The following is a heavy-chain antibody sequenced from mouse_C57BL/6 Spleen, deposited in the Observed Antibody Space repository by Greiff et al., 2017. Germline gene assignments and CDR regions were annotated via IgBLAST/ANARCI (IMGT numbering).Heavy chain of an antibody. V-gene: IGHV1-50*01. CDR2: IDPSDSYT. CDR3: ARGDYYGSNYFDD. CDR1: GYTFTSYW. D-gene: IGHD1-1*01. Sequence: VQLQQPGAELVKPGASVKLSCKASGYTFTSYWMQWVKQRPGQGLEWIGEIDPSDSYTNYNQKFKGKATLTVDTSSSTAYMQLSSLTSEDSAVYYCARGDYYGSNYFDDWGQGTTLTVSS. J-gene: IGHJ2*01.